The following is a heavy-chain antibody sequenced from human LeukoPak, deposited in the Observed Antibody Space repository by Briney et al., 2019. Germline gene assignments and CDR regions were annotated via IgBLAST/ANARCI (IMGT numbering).Heavy chain of an antibody. D-gene: IGHD3-22*01. J-gene: IGHJ4*02. CDR1: GFTFSSYW. CDR3: ARDEWYDTYYFDY. V-gene: IGHV3-7*01. CDR2: IKQDGSEK. Sequence: GGSLRHSCAASGFTFSSYWMSWVRQAPGKGLEWVANIKQDGSEKYYVDSVKGRFTISRDNAKNSLYLQMNSLRAEDTAVYYCARDEWYDTYYFDYWGQGTLVTVSS.